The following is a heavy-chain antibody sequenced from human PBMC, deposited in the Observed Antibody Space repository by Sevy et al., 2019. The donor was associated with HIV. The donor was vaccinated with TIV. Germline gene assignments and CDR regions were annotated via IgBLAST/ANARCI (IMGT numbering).Heavy chain of an antibody. Sequence: GGSLRLSCAASEFTFDDYTMHWVRQAPGKGLEWVSLISWDGGSTYYADSVKGRFTISRDNSKNSLYLQMNSLRTEDTALYYCARAPGGSYNYFDYWGQGTLVTVSS. J-gene: IGHJ4*02. CDR2: ISWDGGST. CDR3: ARAPGGSYNYFDY. V-gene: IGHV3-43*01. CDR1: EFTFDDYT. D-gene: IGHD1-26*01.